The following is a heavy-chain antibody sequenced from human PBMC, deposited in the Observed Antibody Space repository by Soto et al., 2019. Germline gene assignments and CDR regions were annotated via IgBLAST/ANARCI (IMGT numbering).Heavy chain of an antibody. CDR1: GGCVTSGRDY. J-gene: IGHJ6*02. CDR3: ARDQAYYRGNEGYYYYGFDV. Sequence: XRTLSLTFVVCGGCVTSGRDYGSWVRQSPETGLEWIGEVFYSGTTKYNPSLRGRVTISVDRPKNQFSLKLTSVTAADTATYYCARDQAYYRGNEGYYYYGFDVWGQRTTVTVSS. CDR2: VFYSGTT. D-gene: IGHD3-10*01. V-gene: IGHV4-61*01.